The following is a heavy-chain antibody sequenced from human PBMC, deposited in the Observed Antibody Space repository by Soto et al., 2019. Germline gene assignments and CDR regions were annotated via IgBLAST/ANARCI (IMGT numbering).Heavy chain of an antibody. D-gene: IGHD3-3*01. CDR3: AKGPRGTNFWSGYSYYFDY. Sequence: QVQLVESGGGVVQPGRSLRLSCAASGFTFSSYGMHWVRQAPGKGLEWVAVISYDGSNKYYADSVKGRFTISRDNSKNTLYLQMNSLRAEDTAVYYCAKGPRGTNFWSGYSYYFDYWGQGTLVTVSS. V-gene: IGHV3-30*18. J-gene: IGHJ4*02. CDR1: GFTFSSYG. CDR2: ISYDGSNK.